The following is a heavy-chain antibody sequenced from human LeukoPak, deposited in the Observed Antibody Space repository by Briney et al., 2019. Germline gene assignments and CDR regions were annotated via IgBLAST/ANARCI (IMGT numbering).Heavy chain of an antibody. CDR1: GFTFSTYW. D-gene: IGHD5-18*01. J-gene: IGHJ4*02. CDR2: IEPSGSET. V-gene: IGHV3-7*01. Sequence: PGGSLRLSCAASGFTFSTYWMTWVRQAPGEGLEWVANIEPSGSETYYVDPVKGRFTISRDNAKNLVYLQMNSLRAEDTALYYCGGFGYEAAIGDWGQGTLVTVSS. CDR3: GGFGYEAAIGD.